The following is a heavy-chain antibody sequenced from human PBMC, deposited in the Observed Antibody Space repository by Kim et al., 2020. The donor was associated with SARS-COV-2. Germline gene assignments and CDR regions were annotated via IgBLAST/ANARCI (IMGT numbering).Heavy chain of an antibody. Sequence: SETLSLTCAVYGGSFSGYYWSWIRQPPGKGLEWIGEINHSGSTNCNPSLKSRVTISVDTSKNQFSLKLSSVTAADTAVYYCAREMGAATRYFDLWGRGTLVTVSS. CDR2: INHSGST. D-gene: IGHD2-15*01. V-gene: IGHV4-34*01. CDR1: GGSFSGYY. J-gene: IGHJ2*01. CDR3: AREMGAATRYFDL.